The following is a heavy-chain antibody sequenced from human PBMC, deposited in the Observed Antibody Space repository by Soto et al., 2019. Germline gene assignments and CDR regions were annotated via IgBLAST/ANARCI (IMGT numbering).Heavy chain of an antibody. J-gene: IGHJ6*02. D-gene: IGHD1-26*01. V-gene: IGHV4-4*07. CDR2: VYSTGGV. Sequence: QLQLHESGPGLVKPSETLSLTRNVSGDSIGRFYWSWIRQSAGKGLEWIGRVYSTGGVTYNPALKGRVTISLDRSNNHVSLEMTSVTAADTAVYFCARDLSGTGLDIWGRGTRVSVSS. CDR3: ARDLSGTGLDI. CDR1: GDSIGRFY.